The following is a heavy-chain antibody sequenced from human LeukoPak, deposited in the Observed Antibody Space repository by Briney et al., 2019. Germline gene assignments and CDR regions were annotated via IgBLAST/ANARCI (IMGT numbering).Heavy chain of an antibody. J-gene: IGHJ4*02. CDR1: GFTLSSYW. D-gene: IGHD3-10*01. Sequence: GGSLRLSCAASGFTLSSYWMSWVRQASGKGLEWVANIKQDGSEKYYVDSVKGRFAISRDNAKNSLNLQMNSLRAENTAVYYCARERFGELLEYYFDYWGQGTLVTVSS. V-gene: IGHV3-7*03. CDR3: ARERFGELLEYYFDY. CDR2: IKQDGSEK.